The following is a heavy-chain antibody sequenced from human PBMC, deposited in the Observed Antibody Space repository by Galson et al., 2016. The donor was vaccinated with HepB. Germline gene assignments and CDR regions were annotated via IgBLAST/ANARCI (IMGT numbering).Heavy chain of an antibody. CDR3: SREWSSFEF. V-gene: IGHV4-61*01. D-gene: IGHD2-15*01. Sequence: SETLSLTCTVSGYSVSSGLYWGWIRQPPGKGLEWVGFVGYNGDTRYNPSLRGRITISLDTPKNQFSLKLNSLTSADTAVYYCSREWSSFEFWGQGILVTVSS. CDR2: VGYNGDT. J-gene: IGHJ4*02. CDR1: GYSVSSGLY.